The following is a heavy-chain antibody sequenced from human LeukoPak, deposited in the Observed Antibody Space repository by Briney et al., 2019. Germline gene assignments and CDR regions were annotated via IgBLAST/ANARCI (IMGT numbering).Heavy chain of an antibody. D-gene: IGHD1-26*01. V-gene: IGHV3-30*03. J-gene: IGHJ4*02. CDR3: ATWGISGSYTPLDY. Sequence: GRSLRLSCAASGFTFSNYGMHWVRHAPVKVLEWVAVISYDGSKKDYADPVKGRFTISRDNSRNTLNLQMNSMRAEDTAVYYCATWGISGSYTPLDYWGPGTLVIVS. CDR2: ISYDGSKK. CDR1: GFTFSNYG.